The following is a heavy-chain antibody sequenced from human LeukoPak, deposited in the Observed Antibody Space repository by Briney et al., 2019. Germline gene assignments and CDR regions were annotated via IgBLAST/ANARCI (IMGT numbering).Heavy chain of an antibody. V-gene: IGHV3-53*01. CDR1: GFTVSSNY. CDR3: AKRRSGSSGWFPFDY. D-gene: IGHD6-19*01. Sequence: GGSLRLSCAASGFTVSSNYMSWVRQAPGKGLEWVSVIYSGGSTYYGDSVKGRFTTTRDNSKNTLYLQMNSLRAEDTAVYYCAKRRSGSSGWFPFDYWGQGTLVTVSS. CDR2: IYSGGST. J-gene: IGHJ4*02.